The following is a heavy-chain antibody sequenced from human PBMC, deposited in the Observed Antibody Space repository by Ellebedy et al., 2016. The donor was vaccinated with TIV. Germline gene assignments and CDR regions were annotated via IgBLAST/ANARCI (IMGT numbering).Heavy chain of an antibody. D-gene: IGHD5-24*01. J-gene: IGHJ4*02. CDR2: ITHTGKDT. CDR1: GFSLSNYA. V-gene: IGHV3-23*01. Sequence: PGGSLRLSCAASGFSLSNYAMSWVRQAPGRGLEWVSAITHTGKDTYLADSVKGRFSISRDSSKTTLYLQMNSLRAEDTAVYYCAKGGGGYNPFDYWGQGTLVTVSS. CDR3: AKGGGGYNPFDY.